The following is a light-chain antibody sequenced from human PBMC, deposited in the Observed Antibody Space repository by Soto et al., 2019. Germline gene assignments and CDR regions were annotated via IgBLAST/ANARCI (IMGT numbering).Light chain of an antibody. Sequence: EIVLTQSPATLSLSPGERATLSCRASQSVDNYLDWYQQKPGQAPRLLIYESSNRATGIPARFSGSGSGTDFILTISSLEPEDFAVYYCQQYGSSGTFGQGTKV. J-gene: IGKJ1*01. CDR3: QQYGSSGT. V-gene: IGKV3-11*01. CDR1: QSVDNY. CDR2: ESS.